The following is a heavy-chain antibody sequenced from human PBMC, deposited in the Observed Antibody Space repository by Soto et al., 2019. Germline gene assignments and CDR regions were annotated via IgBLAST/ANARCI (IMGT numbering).Heavy chain of an antibody. CDR2: IYHSGST. J-gene: IGHJ5*02. Sequence: PSETLSLTCAVSGGSISSSNWWSWVRQPPGKGLEWIGEIYHSGSTNYNPSLKSRVTISVDKSKNQFSLKLSSVTAADTAVYYCASQEIAAAGWGWFDPWGQGTLVTVSS. CDR1: GGSISSSNW. V-gene: IGHV4-4*02. CDR3: ASQEIAAAGWGWFDP. D-gene: IGHD6-13*01.